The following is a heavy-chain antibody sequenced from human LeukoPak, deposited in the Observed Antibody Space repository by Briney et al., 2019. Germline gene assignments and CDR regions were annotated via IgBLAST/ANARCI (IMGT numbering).Heavy chain of an antibody. Sequence: SETLSLTCTVSGGSISSSSYYWGWIRQPPGKGLEWIGSIYYSGSTYYNPSLKSRVTISVDTSKNQFSLKLSSVTAADTAVYYCARAPQQLAIDYWGQGTQVTVSS. CDR2: IYYSGST. V-gene: IGHV4-39*01. D-gene: IGHD6-13*01. J-gene: IGHJ4*02. CDR3: ARAPQQLAIDY. CDR1: GGSISSSSYY.